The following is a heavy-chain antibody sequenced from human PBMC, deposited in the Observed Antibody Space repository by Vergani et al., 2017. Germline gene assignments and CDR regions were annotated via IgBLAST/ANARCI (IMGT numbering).Heavy chain of an antibody. CDR3: TTVGAAAGIIDY. J-gene: IGHJ4*02. CDR1: GFTFSDHY. Sequence: EVQLVESGGGLVQPGGSLRLSCAASGFTFSDHYMDWVRQAPGKGLEWVGRTRNKANSYTTEYAASVKGRFTISRDDSKNTLYLRMNSLKTEDTAVYYCTTVGAAAGIIDYWGQGTLVTVSS. D-gene: IGHD6-13*01. CDR2: TRNKANSYTT. V-gene: IGHV3-72*01.